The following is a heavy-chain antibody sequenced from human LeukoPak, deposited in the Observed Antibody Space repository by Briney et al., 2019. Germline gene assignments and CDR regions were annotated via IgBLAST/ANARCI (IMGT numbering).Heavy chain of an antibody. J-gene: IGHJ4*02. D-gene: IGHD6-13*01. CDR2: IYSGGST. V-gene: IGHV3-53*01. CDR3: ARDLRETSSGSSWPYYFDY. Sequence: GGSLRLSCAASGFTFDDYAMHWVRQAPGKGLEWVSVIYSGGSTYYADSVKGRFTISRDNSKNTLYLQMNSLRAEDTAVYYCARDLRETSSGSSWPYYFDYWGQGTLVTVSS. CDR1: GFTFDDYA.